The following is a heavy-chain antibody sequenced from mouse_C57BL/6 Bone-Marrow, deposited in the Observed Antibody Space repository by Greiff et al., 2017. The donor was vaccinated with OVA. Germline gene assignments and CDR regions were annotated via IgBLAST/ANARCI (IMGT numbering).Heavy chain of an antibody. CDR2: ISSGSSTI. J-gene: IGHJ1*03. CDR1: GFTFSDYG. CDR3: ARLPCWYFDV. V-gene: IGHV5-17*01. Sequence: EVKVVESGGGLVKPGGSLKLSCAASGFTFSDYGMHWVRQAPEKGLEWVAYISSGSSTIYYADTVKGRFTISRDNAKNTLFLQMTSLRSEDTAMYYCARLPCWYFDVWGTGTTATVSS.